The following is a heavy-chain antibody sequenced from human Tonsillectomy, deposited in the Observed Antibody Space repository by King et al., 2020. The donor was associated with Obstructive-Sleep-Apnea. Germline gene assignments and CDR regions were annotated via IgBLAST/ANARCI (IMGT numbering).Heavy chain of an antibody. CDR3: ARDPRYDNSGSYYFDY. Sequence: QLQESGPGLVRPSQTLSLNCTVSGSSISSGDYYWSWIRQPPGRGLEWIGYIYYSGSTYYNPSLKSRVTISVDTSKNQFSLKLSSVTAADTAVYYCARDPRYDNSGSYYFDYWGLGTLVTVSS. D-gene: IGHD3-22*01. CDR1: GSSISSGDYY. J-gene: IGHJ4*02. V-gene: IGHV4-30-4*01. CDR2: IYYSGST.